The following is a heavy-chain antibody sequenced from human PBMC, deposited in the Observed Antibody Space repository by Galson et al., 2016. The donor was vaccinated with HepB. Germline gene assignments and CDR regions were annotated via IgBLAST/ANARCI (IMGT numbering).Heavy chain of an antibody. V-gene: IGHV4-31*03. J-gene: IGHJ4*02. D-gene: IGHD4-17*01. CDR1: GGSISSGGYY. CDR3: ARGIRTTVTTYYFDY. CDR2: IYYSGST. Sequence: TLSLTCTVSGGSISSGGYYWSWIRQHPGKGLEWIGSIYYSGSTYYNPSLKSRVTISVDTSKNHFSLKLGSVTAADTAVYYCARGIRTTVTTYYFDYWGQGTLVTVSS.